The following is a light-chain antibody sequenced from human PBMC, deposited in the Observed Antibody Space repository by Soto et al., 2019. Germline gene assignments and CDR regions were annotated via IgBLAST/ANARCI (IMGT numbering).Light chain of an antibody. V-gene: IGKV1-39*01. J-gene: IGKJ2*01. CDR2: AAS. CDR1: QSISSH. CDR3: QQSYSTPYT. Sequence: DIQMTQSPSSMSASVVARVTITCRASQSISSHLNWYKQKPGKAPKLLIYAASSLQSGVPSRFSGSGSGKDFTLTSSSLQAEDFATYFCQQSYSTPYTFGQGTQLQIK.